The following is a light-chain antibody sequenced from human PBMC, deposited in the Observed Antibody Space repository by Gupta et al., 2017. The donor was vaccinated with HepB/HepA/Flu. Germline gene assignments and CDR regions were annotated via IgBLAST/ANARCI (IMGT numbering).Light chain of an antibody. CDR2: AAS. J-gene: IGKJ2*01. Sequence: EIVLAQSPRTLSLSPGERATLSCRSSQSISGSFLAWYQQKPGQAPRLLINAASSRATGVPDRFSGRGSGTDFTLSISRVEPDDFAVYYCQQYGSSPLYTFGQGTRLEIK. CDR1: QSISGSF. V-gene: IGKV3-20*01. CDR3: QQYGSSPLYT.